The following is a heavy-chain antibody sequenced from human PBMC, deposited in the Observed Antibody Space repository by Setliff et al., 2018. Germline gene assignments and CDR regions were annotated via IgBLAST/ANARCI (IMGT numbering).Heavy chain of an antibody. D-gene: IGHD2-2*01. J-gene: IGHJ4*02. CDR2: IYYSGST. V-gene: IGHV4-39*06. CDR1: GGSISSSSYY. Sequence: TCTVSGGSISSSSYYWGWIRQPPGKGLEWIGSIYYSGSTYYNPSLKSRVTISVDTSKNQFTLKVISVTAADTAVYYCARLSCSSNSCPFDFWVQGTLVTVSS. CDR3: ARLSCSSNSCPFDF.